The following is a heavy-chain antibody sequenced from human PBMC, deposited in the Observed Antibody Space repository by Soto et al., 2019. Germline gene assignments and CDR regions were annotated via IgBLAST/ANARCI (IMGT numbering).Heavy chain of an antibody. CDR3: ARVGSSITIFGVVIQPYYYYYGMDV. CDR2: IDPSDSYT. V-gene: IGHV5-10-1*01. CDR1: GYSFTRYW. D-gene: IGHD3-3*01. Sequence: GESLNISCKGSGYSFTRYWIRWVRQMPGTGLGGMGRIDPSDSYTNYSPSFQGHVTISADKSISTAYLQWSSLKASDTAMYYCARVGSSITIFGVVIQPYYYYYGMDVWGQGTTVTVSS. J-gene: IGHJ6*02.